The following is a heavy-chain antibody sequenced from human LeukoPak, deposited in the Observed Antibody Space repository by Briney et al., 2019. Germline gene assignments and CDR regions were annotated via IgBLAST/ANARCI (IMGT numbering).Heavy chain of an antibody. CDR3: AREGQLLWFGELPPLFDY. J-gene: IGHJ4*02. V-gene: IGHV3-30*04. D-gene: IGHD3-10*01. CDR1: GFTFSSYA. CDR2: ISYDGSNK. Sequence: GRSLRLSCAASGFTFSSYAMHWVRQAPGKGLEWVAVISYDGSNKYYADSVKGRFTTSRDNSKNTLYLQMNSLRAEDTAVYYCAREGQLLWFGELPPLFDYWGQGTLVTVSS.